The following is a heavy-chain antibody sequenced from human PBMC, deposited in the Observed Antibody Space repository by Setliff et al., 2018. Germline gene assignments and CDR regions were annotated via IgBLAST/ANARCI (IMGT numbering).Heavy chain of an antibody. Sequence: GGSLRLSCAASGFTFYNYWMHWVRQAPGKGLVWVSRIKSDGTSISYADSVKGRFTISRDNAQNTLYLQMNSLTTEDTAFYYCVKSDRDSSGWYPDYWGQGTLVTVSS. CDR3: VKSDRDSSGWYPDY. J-gene: IGHJ4*02. CDR2: IKSDGTSI. D-gene: IGHD6-19*01. CDR1: GFTFYNYW. V-gene: IGHV3-74*01.